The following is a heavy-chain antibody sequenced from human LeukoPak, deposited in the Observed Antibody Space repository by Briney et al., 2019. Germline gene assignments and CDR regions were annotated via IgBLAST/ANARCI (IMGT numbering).Heavy chain of an antibody. D-gene: IGHD2-8*02. CDR3: ARVETGGSNNWFDP. CDR2: FDVAETDT. V-gene: IGHV1-24*01. J-gene: IGHJ5*02. CDR1: GYTLSELS. Sequence: ASVKVSCKVSGYTLSELSMHWVRQSPGKGLEWMGGFDVAETDTIYAQKFQGRVTITADKSTSTAYMELSSLRSEDTAVYYCARVETGGSNNWFDPWGQGTLVTVSS.